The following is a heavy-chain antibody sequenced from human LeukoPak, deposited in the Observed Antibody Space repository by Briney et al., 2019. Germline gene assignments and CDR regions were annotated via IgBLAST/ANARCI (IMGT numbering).Heavy chain of an antibody. V-gene: IGHV1-2*02. CDR1: GYTFTGYY. CDR2: INPNSGGT. J-gene: IGHJ4*02. D-gene: IGHD3-22*01. CDR3: ASLDGDYYDSRPK. Sequence: ASVKVSCKASGYTFTGYYMHWVRQAPGQVLEWMGWINPNSGGTNYAQKFQGRVTMTRDTSISTAYMELSRLRSDDTAVYYCASLDGDYYDSRPKWGQGTLVTVSS.